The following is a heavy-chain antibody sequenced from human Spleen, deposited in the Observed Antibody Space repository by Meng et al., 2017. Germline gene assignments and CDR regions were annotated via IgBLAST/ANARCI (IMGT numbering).Heavy chain of an antibody. Sequence: QIQLVQSGAEVKKPGASVKVSCKASGYTYTDYQTDWVRQAPGQGLEWMGWIHPSGHPTYAQKFQGRVTMTAETSTSTAYMELRSLRSDDTAVYYCARAFTYDSSGIDYWGQGTLVTVSS. J-gene: IGHJ4*02. CDR2: IHPSGHP. CDR1: GYTYTDYQ. D-gene: IGHD3-22*01. V-gene: IGHV1-18*01. CDR3: ARAFTYDSSGIDY.